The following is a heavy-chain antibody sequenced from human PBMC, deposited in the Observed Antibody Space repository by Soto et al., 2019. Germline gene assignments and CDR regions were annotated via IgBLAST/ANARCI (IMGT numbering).Heavy chain of an antibody. CDR1: GYSFTSYW. J-gene: IGHJ6*02. Sequence: PGESLKISCKGSGYSFTSYWISWVRQMPGKGLEWMGRVDPSDSYTNYSPSFQGHVTISADKSISTAYLQWSSLKASDTAMYYCARVGNSYGDYVFGESYYYYYGMDFWGQGTTVTVSS. CDR3: ARVGNSYGDYVFGESYYYYYGMDF. V-gene: IGHV5-10-1*01. CDR2: VDPSDSYT. D-gene: IGHD4-17*01.